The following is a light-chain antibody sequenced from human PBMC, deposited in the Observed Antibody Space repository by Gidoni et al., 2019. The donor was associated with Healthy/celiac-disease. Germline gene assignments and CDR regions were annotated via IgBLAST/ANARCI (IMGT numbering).Light chain of an antibody. Sequence: DIQMTQSPSSLSASVGDRVTITCRPSQSISSYLNWYQQKPGKAPKLLIYAASSLQSGVPSRFSGSGSGTDFTLTISSLQPEDFATYYCQQSYSTPRFGGGTKVEIK. J-gene: IGKJ4*01. CDR3: QQSYSTPR. CDR1: QSISSY. V-gene: IGKV1-39*01. CDR2: AAS.